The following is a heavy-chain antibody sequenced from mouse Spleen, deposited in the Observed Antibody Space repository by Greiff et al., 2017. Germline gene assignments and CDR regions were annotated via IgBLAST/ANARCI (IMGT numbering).Heavy chain of an antibody. CDR2: IWRGGST. J-gene: IGHJ4*01. Sequence: QVQLQQSGPSLVQPSQSLSITCTVSGFSLTSYGVHWVRQSPGKGLEWLGVIWRGGSTDYNAAFMSRLSITKDNSKSQVFFKMNSLQADDTAIYYCAKDLYYGNYDYAMDYWGQGTSVTVSS. D-gene: IGHD2-1*01. V-gene: IGHV2-5-1*01. CDR3: AKDLYYGNYDYAMDY. CDR1: GFSLTSYG.